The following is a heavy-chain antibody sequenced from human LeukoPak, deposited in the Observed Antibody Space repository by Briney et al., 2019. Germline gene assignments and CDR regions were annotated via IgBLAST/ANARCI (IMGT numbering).Heavy chain of an antibody. Sequence: SETLSLTCTVPGGSFSAANYYWGWIRQPPGKGLEWIGSIDYSGGAYYNPSLKCRATVSADTSKNHFSLQLSSVTAADAAVYFCVRRTSRWQVAAWGQGTLVTVSS. CDR2: IDYSGGA. CDR1: GGSFSAANYY. CDR3: VRRTSRWQVAA. J-gene: IGHJ5*02. D-gene: IGHD4-23*01. V-gene: IGHV4-39*02.